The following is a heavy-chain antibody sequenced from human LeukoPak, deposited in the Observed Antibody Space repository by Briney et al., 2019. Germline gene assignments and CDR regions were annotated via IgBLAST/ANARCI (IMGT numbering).Heavy chain of an antibody. CDR3: ARGWDYDSGGRPTAYVY. J-gene: IGHJ4*02. Sequence: SVKVSCKASGGTFSNYAINWVRQAPGPGLEWMGGIIPIFGTANYAQKFQGRVTITADESTSTVYMELNSLKSEDTAVYYCARGWDYDSGGRPTAYVYWGQGTLVIVSS. V-gene: IGHV1-69*01. CDR1: GGTFSNYA. D-gene: IGHD3-22*01. CDR2: IIPIFGTA.